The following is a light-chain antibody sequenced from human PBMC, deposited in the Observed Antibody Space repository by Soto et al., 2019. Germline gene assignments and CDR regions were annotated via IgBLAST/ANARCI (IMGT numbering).Light chain of an antibody. Sequence: DIVMTQSPDSLAVSLGERATINCKSSQSVLYNSNNKNYLSWYQQKPGQPPKLLIYWASTRESGVPDRFSGSGSGTDFTLTISSLQAEDVAVYYCQQYSCAPFTFGPGTKVGIK. J-gene: IGKJ3*01. V-gene: IGKV4-1*01. CDR3: QQYSCAPFT. CDR1: QSVLYNSNNKNY. CDR2: WAS.